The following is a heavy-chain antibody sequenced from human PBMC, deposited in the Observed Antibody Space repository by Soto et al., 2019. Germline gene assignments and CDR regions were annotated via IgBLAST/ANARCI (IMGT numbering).Heavy chain of an antibody. V-gene: IGHV4-30-4*01. D-gene: IGHD3-16*02. J-gene: IGHJ4*02. CDR2: IDSSGST. CDR1: GDSISNGDYY. Sequence: SETLYLTCTVSGDSISNGDYYWSWIRQPPGRGLEWIGYIDSSGSTYYNPSLKSRLTMSVDMSKNQFSLRLTSVTAADTAVYYCASRYLYWGQGLLATVSS. CDR3: ASRYLY.